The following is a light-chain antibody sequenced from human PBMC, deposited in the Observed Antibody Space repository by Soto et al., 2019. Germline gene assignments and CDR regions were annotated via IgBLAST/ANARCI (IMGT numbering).Light chain of an antibody. V-gene: IGLV2-14*01. CDR2: DVS. CDR3: SSYTSSSSTRA. Sequence: QSALTQPASVSGSPGQSITISCTGTSSDVGGYNYVSWYQQHPGKVPKLIIYDVSNRPSGVSNRFSGSKSDNTASLTISGLQAEDEADYYCSSYTSSSSTRAFGGGTQLTVL. CDR1: SSDVGGYNY. J-gene: IGLJ2*01.